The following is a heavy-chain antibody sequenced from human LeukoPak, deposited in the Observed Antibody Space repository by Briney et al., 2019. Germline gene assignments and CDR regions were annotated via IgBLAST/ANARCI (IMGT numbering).Heavy chain of an antibody. V-gene: IGHV1-2*02. CDR1: GYTFTAYY. J-gene: IGHJ4*02. D-gene: IGHD6-13*01. CDR3: ARDRPHTDAWYEGRDY. CDR2: INPNSGDT. Sequence: ASVKVSCKASGYTFTAYYMHWVRQAPGQGLEWMGWINPNSGDTNYAQKFQGRVTMTSDTSISTAYMELNRLTYDDTAVYYCARDRPHTDAWYEGRDYWGQGTLVTDSS.